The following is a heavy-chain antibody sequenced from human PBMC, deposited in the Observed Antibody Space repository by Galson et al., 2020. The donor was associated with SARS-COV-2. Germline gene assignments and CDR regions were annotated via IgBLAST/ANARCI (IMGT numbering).Heavy chain of an antibody. CDR1: GFTFSDYY. J-gene: IGHJ4*02. Sequence: GSLRLSCAASGFTFSDYYMSWIRQAPGKGLEWVSYISSSGSTIYYADSVKGRFTISRDNAKNSLYLQMNSLRAEDTAVYYCASARRRSGYCSSTSCYTNVDYWGQGTLVTVSS. CDR3: ASARRRSGYCSSTSCYTNVDY. D-gene: IGHD2-2*02. V-gene: IGHV3-11*04. CDR2: ISSSGSTI.